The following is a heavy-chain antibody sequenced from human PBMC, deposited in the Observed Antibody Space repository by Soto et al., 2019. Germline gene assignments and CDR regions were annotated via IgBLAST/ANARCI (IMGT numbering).Heavy chain of an antibody. CDR3: ARAGGFGVVIGRFDY. CDR1: GGSISSYY. J-gene: IGHJ4*02. V-gene: IGHV4-59*01. D-gene: IGHD3-3*01. Sequence: QVQLQESGPGLVKPSETLSLTCTVSGGSISSYYWSWIRQPPGKGLEWIGYIYYSGSINYNPSLKSRVTISVDTSKNQFSLKLSSVTAADTAVYYCARAGGFGVVIGRFDYWGQGTLVTVSS. CDR2: IYYSGSI.